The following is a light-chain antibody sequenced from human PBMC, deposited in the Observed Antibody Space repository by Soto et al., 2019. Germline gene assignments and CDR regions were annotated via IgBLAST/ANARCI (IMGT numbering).Light chain of an antibody. CDR2: AAS. Sequence: DILLIQSPATLSASVGDRITITCRASENILKFLAWYQQRSGSVPKLLIYAASDLERGVPSRFSGSGSGTEFTLTIDNLQPNDSATYFCQHYHSQSITFGGGTKVDVK. V-gene: IGKV1-5*01. CDR1: ENILKF. CDR3: QHYHSQSIT. J-gene: IGKJ4*01.